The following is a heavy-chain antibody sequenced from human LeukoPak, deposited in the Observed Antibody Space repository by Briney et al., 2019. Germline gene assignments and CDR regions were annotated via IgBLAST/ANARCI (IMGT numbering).Heavy chain of an antibody. V-gene: IGHV4-39*01. D-gene: IGHD3-3*01. Sequence: PSETLSLTCTVSGGSISSSSYYWGWIRQPPGKGLEWIGNIYYSGSTYYNPSLKSRVTISVDTSKSQFSLNLTSVTAADTAVYYCARQLWSGQHYFDYWGQGTLVTVSS. CDR1: GGSISSSSYY. CDR3: ARQLWSGQHYFDY. CDR2: IYYSGST. J-gene: IGHJ4*02.